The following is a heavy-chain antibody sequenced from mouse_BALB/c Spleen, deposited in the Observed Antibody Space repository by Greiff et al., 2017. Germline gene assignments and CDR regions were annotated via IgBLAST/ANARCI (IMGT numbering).Heavy chain of an antibody. CDR1: GFTFSSYT. D-gene: IGHD6-1*01. Sequence: EVKLMESGGGLVKPGGSLKLSCAASGFTFSSYTMSWVRQTPEKRLEWVATISSGGGNTYYPDSVKGRFTISRDNAKNNLYLQMSSLRSEDTALYYCARGADYFDYWGQGTTLTVSS. CDR3: ARGADYFDY. CDR2: ISSGGGNT. J-gene: IGHJ2*01. V-gene: IGHV5-9*03.